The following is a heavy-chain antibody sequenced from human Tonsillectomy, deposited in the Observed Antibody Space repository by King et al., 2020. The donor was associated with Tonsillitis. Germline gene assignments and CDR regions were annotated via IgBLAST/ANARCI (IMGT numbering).Heavy chain of an antibody. V-gene: IGHV3-43*02. CDR3: AKDFGSGWYLFAY. D-gene: IGHD6-19*01. J-gene: IGHJ4*02. CDR1: GFTFDDYA. Sequence: EVQLVESGGGVVQPGGSLRLSCAASGFTFDDYAMHWVRQAPGKGLEWVSLISGDGDNTDYADSVKGRFTISRDNSKNSLYLQMNSLRTEDTALYYCAKDFGSGWYLFAYWGQGNLVTVSS. CDR2: ISGDGDNT.